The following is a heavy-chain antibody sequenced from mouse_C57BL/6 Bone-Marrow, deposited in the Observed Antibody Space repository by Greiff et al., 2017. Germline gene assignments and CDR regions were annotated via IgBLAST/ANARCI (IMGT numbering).Heavy chain of an antibody. D-gene: IGHD2-3*01. CDR2: IDPSDSYT. V-gene: IGHV1-69*01. J-gene: IGHJ4*01. CDR1: GYTFTSYW. Sequence: VQLQQPGAELVMPGASVKLSCKASGYTFTSYWMHWVKQRPGQGLEWIGEIDPSDSYTNYNQKFKGKSTLTVDKSSSTAYMQLSSLTSEDSAVYYCARNYDGSMDYWGQGTSVTASS. CDR3: ARNYDGSMDY.